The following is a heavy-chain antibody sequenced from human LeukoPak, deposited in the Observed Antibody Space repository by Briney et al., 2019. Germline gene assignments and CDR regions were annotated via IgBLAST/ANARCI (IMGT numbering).Heavy chain of an antibody. Sequence: PSETLSLTCTVSGGSISSYYWSWIRQPPGKGLEWIGYIYYSGSTNYNPSLKSRVTISVDTSKSQFSLKLSSVTAADTAVYYCAREDMVRGVVFDYWGQGTLVTVSS. J-gene: IGHJ4*02. CDR3: AREDMVRGVVFDY. CDR1: GGSISSYY. V-gene: IGHV4-59*01. CDR2: IYYSGST. D-gene: IGHD3-10*01.